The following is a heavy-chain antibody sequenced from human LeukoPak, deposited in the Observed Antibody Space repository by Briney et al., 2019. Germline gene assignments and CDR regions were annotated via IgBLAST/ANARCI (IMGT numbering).Heavy chain of an antibody. Sequence: PSETLSLTCTVSGGSISSYYWSWIRQPPGKGLEWIGYIYYSGSTNYNPSLKSRVTISVDTSKNQFSLKLSSVTAADTAVYYCARAGPGYSYGNWFDPWGQRTLVTVSS. J-gene: IGHJ5*02. CDR1: GGSISSYY. D-gene: IGHD5-18*01. CDR3: ARAGPGYSYGNWFDP. CDR2: IYYSGST. V-gene: IGHV4-59*01.